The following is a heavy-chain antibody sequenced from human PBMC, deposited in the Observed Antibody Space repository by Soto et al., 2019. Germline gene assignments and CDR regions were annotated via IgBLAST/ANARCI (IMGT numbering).Heavy chain of an antibody. V-gene: IGHV5-51*01. CDR2: VYPDDSDT. CDR1: GYNFINHW. D-gene: IGHD2-2*01. J-gene: IGHJ4*02. CDR3: ARPTYCSSTHCSPFDY. Sequence: GESLKISCKSSGYNFINHWIAWVRQMPGKGLEWMGIVYPDDSDTRYSPSFQGQVTISADKSISTAYLQWSSLEASDTAMYYCARPTYCSSTHCSPFDYWGQGTLVTVSS.